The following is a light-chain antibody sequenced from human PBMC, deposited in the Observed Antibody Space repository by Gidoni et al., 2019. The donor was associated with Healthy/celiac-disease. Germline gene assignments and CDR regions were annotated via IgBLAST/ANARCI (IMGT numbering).Light chain of an antibody. V-gene: IGKV1-33*01. CDR1: QDMSNY. CDR2: DAS. Sequence: EIQMTQSPAPLSAPVGDRVTITCQASQDMSNYLNWYQQKTGKAPKLLIYDASNLETGVPSRFSGSGSGTDFTFTISILQPEDIATYYCQQYDNLLTFGGGTKVEIK. J-gene: IGKJ4*01. CDR3: QQYDNLLT.